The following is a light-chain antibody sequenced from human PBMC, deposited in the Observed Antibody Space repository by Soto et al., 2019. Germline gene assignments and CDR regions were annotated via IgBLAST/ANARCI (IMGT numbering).Light chain of an antibody. CDR3: QQYGSSPLT. Sequence: DIQMTQSPSSLSATVGDTVTITCRSSQGISNYLAWYQQKPGQVPNLLIYAASTLQSGVPSRFSGSGSGTDCSRTISSLRPEDVATYSCQQYGSSPLTFGGGTKVEIK. V-gene: IGKV1-27*01. CDR1: QGISNY. CDR2: AAS. J-gene: IGKJ4*01.